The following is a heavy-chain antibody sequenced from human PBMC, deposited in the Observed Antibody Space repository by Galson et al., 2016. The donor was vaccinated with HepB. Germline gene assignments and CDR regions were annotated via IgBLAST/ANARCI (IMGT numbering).Heavy chain of an antibody. Sequence: SLRLSCADSGLTFSSGNMVWVRQAPGRGLEWVSYISSTSSPQFYADSVKGRFTISRDNAKNSLYLQMNGLRDDDTAVYYCARGLGSSWFAFWGQGTLVAVSS. V-gene: IGHV3-48*02. J-gene: IGHJ5*01. CDR1: GLTFSSGN. CDR2: ISSTSSPQ. D-gene: IGHD6-13*01. CDR3: ARGLGSSWFAF.